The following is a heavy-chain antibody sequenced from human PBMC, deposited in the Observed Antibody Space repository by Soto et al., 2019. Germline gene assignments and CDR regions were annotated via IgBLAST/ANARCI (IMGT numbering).Heavy chain of an antibody. D-gene: IGHD3-22*01. CDR3: AREFTIIEHAFDI. V-gene: IGHV1-18*01. Sequence: QVQLVQSGAEVKKPGASVKVSCKASGYTFTSYGISWVRQAPGQGLEGMGWISAYNGNTNYAQKLQGRVTMTTDTSTSTAYMERRSLTADDTAVYYWAREFTIIEHAFDIWGQGTMVTVSS. CDR1: GYTFTSYG. CDR2: ISAYNGNT. J-gene: IGHJ3*02.